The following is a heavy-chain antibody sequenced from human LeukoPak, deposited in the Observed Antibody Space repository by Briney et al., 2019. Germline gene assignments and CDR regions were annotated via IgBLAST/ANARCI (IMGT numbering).Heavy chain of an antibody. J-gene: IGHJ4*02. CDR1: RFAFSNYW. CDR2: IKEDGNEM. Sequence: GGSLRLSCTSSRFAFSNYWMNWVRQAPGKGLEWVANIKEDGNEMNYMDSVKGRFTISRDNAKNSLYLQMNSLRAENTAVYYCARDRLGAEYDYWGQGTLVSVSS. CDR3: ARDRLGAEYDY. D-gene: IGHD3-16*01. V-gene: IGHV3-7*01.